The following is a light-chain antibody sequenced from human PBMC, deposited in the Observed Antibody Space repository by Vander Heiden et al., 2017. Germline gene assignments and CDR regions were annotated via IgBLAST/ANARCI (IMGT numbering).Light chain of an antibody. Sequence: SYDLPQPPSVSVSPGQTASITCSGDKLGDKYASWYHQKPGQSPVLVIYQDTKRPSGIPERFSGSNSGNTATLTISGTQAMDEADYYCQAWDSNSVVFGGGTKLTVL. CDR1: KLGDKY. CDR3: QAWDSNSVV. CDR2: QDT. V-gene: IGLV3-1*01. J-gene: IGLJ2*01.